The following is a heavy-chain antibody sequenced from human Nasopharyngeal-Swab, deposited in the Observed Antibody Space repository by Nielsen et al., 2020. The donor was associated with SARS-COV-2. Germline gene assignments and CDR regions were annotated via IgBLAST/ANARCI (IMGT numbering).Heavy chain of an antibody. D-gene: IGHD3-3*01. CDR1: GFTFSSYG. V-gene: IGHV3-33*01. CDR3: ASSAPYYDFWSGYRQPDGMDV. J-gene: IGHJ6*02. Sequence: GESLKISCAASGFTFSSYGMHWVRQAPGKGLEWVAVIWYDGSNKYYADSVKGRFTISRDNSKNTLYLQMNSLRAEDTAVYYCASSAPYYDFWSGYRQPDGMDVWGQGTTVTVYS. CDR2: IWYDGSNK.